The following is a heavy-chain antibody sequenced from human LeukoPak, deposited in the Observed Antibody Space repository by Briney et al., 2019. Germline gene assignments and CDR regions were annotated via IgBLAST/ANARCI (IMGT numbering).Heavy chain of an antibody. V-gene: IGHV3-21*01. D-gene: IGHD3-10*02. CDR1: GFTFSSYS. Sequence: GGSLRLSCAASGFTFSSYSMNWVRQAPGKGLEWVSSISSSSSYMYYADSVKGRFTISRDNAKNSLYLQMNSLRAKDTAVYYCAELGITMIGGAWGKGTTVTISS. J-gene: IGHJ6*04. CDR2: ISSSSSYM. CDR3: AELGITMIGGA.